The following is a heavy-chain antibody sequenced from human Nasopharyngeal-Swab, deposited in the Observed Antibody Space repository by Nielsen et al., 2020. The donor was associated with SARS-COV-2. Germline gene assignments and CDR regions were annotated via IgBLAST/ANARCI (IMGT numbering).Heavy chain of an antibody. CDR1: GGSVSSGNYY. Sequence: SETLSLTCTVSGGSVSSGNYYWSWIRQPPGKGLEWIGYIYYSGSSNYNPSLKSRVTISVDTSKNQFSLKLSSVTAADTAVYYCAREMAVAGTSSPNWFDPWGQGTLVTVSS. CDR3: AREMAVAGTSSPNWFDP. J-gene: IGHJ5*02. V-gene: IGHV4-61*01. CDR2: IYYSGSS. D-gene: IGHD6-19*01.